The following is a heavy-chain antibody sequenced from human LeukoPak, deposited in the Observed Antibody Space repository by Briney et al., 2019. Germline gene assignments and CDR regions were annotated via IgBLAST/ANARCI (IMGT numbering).Heavy chain of an antibody. V-gene: IGHV1-18*01. CDR2: ISAYNGNT. J-gene: IGHJ5*02. CDR3: ARDRYCSSTSCYPKRRFDP. D-gene: IGHD2-2*01. CDR1: GYTFTSYG. Sequence: ASVKVSCKASGYTFTSYGISWVRQAPGQGLEWMEWISAYNGNTNYAQKLQGRVTMTTDTSTSTAYMELRSLRSDDTAVYYCARDRYCSSTSCYPKRRFDPWGQGTLVTVSS.